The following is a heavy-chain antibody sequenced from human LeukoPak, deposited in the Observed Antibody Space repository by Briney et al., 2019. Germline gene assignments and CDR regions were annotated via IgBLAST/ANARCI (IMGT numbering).Heavy chain of an antibody. CDR3: AGSDTTGYIPREWDYWYFDL. CDR1: TFTFSSYS. D-gene: IGHD1-1*01. CDR2: ISSGSTYK. Sequence: GGSLRPSCAASTFTFSSYSMNWVRQAPGKGLEWVSSISSGSTYKYYADSVKGRFTSSRDNAKNSLYLEMSSLRAEDTAVYYCAGSDTTGYIPREWDYWYFDLWGRGTLVTVSS. J-gene: IGHJ2*01. V-gene: IGHV3-21*01.